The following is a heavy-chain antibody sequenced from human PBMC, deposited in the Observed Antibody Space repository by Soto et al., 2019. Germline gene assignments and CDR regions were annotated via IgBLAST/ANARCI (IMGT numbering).Heavy chain of an antibody. CDR1: GFTFIDYA. D-gene: IGHD2-15*01. V-gene: IGHV3-23*01. CDR2: ISTDGQST. CDR3: AKGGSFGAILDS. Sequence: EVQLLDSGGGLVQPGGSLRLSCAASGFTFIDYAMSWVRQAPGKGLEWVSTISTDGQSTFSADAVKGRFTISRDKSKNTLYLQMNRLITEDRAVYFDAKGGSFGAILDSWGRGTLVTVSS. J-gene: IGHJ4*02.